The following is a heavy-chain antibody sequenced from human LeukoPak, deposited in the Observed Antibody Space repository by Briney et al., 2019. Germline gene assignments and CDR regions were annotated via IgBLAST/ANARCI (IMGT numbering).Heavy chain of an antibody. J-gene: IGHJ4*02. Sequence: GGSLRLSCAASGFTFSTYWMHWVRQAPGKGLVWVSGINSDGSSTSYADSVKGRFTISRDNAKKTLYLQMNSLTAEDTAVYYCARDSASSFDYWGQGTLVTVPS. V-gene: IGHV3-74*01. CDR3: ARDSASSFDY. CDR2: INSDGSST. CDR1: GFTFSTYW.